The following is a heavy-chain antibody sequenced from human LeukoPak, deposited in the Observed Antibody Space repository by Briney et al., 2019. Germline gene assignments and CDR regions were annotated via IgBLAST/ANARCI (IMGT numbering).Heavy chain of an antibody. CDR3: ARRKGLLWFGELFY. D-gene: IGHD3-10*01. CDR1: GYTFTGDC. CDR2: INPNSGGT. Sequence: GASVKVSYKASGYTFTGDCMHWVRQAPGQGLGWMGWINPNSGGTNYAQKFQGRVTMTRDTSISTAYMELSRLRSDDTAVYYCARRKGLLWFGELFYWGQGTLVTVSS. V-gene: IGHV1-2*02. J-gene: IGHJ4*02.